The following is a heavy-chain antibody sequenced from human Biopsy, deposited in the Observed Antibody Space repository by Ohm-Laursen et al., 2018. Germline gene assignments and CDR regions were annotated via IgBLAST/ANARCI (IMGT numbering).Heavy chain of an antibody. Sequence: GASVKVSCKASGDSFTSYAIGWVRQAPGQGLEWMGGIIPTPNVATYAQKFQGRITITADESTSTAYMELNSLTSDDTAVYFCARGEGSSWFDPWGHGTLVTVSS. CDR3: ARGEGSSWFDP. V-gene: IGHV1-69*10. CDR2: IIPTPNVA. CDR1: GDSFTSYA. D-gene: IGHD1-26*01. J-gene: IGHJ5*02.